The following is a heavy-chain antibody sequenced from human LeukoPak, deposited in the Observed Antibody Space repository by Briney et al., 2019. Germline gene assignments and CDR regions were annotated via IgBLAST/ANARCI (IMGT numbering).Heavy chain of an antibody. D-gene: IGHD2-2*01. CDR1: GNPFSTHD. CDR2: INFNSGAT. J-gene: IGHJ5*02. CDR3: ARGGVVPAPVLFDP. V-gene: IGHV1-8*01. Sequence: ASVKVSCKASGNPFSTHDINWVRQATGQGLEWMGWINFNSGATGYARKFQGRVAMTRDTSISTAYMELSSLRSEDTAVYYCARGGVVPAPVLFDPWGQGTLVTVSS.